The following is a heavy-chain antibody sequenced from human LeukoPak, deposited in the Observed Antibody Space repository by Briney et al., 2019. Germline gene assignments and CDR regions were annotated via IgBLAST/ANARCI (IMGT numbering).Heavy chain of an antibody. CDR2: ISAYNGNT. V-gene: IGHV1-18*01. CDR1: GYTFTSYG. CDR3: ARDAPGIAVAGTYYYYYGMDV. D-gene: IGHD6-19*01. J-gene: IGHJ6*02. Sequence: GASVKVSCKASGYTFTSYGISWVRQAPGQGLEWMGWISAYNGNTNYAQKLQGRVTMTTDTSTSTAYMELRSLRSDDTAVYYCARDAPGIAVAGTYYYYYGMDVWGQGTTVTVSS.